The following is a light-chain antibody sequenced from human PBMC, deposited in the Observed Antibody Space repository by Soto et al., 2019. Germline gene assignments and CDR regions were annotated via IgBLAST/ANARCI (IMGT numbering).Light chain of an antibody. Sequence: QSVLTQPPSASGTPGQRVTISCSGNSSNIGSNTVNWYQQIPGTAPKLLIYSNIQRPSGVPDRFSGSKSGTSASLAISGLQSEDEADYYCAAWDDSLNGPVFGTGTKVTVL. CDR3: AAWDDSLNGPV. CDR2: SNI. CDR1: SSNIGSNT. V-gene: IGLV1-44*01. J-gene: IGLJ1*01.